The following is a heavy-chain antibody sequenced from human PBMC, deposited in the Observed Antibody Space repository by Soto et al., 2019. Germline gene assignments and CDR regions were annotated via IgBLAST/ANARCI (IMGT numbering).Heavy chain of an antibody. Sequence: SSETLSLTCTVSGGSISSGDYYWSWIRQPPGKGLEWIGYIYYSGSTYYNPSLKSRVTISVDTSKNQFPLKLSSVTAADTAVYYCARSQITMVRGVIITRALDYWGQGTLVTVSS. V-gene: IGHV4-30-4*01. CDR1: GGSISSGDYY. CDR2: IYYSGST. CDR3: ARSQITMVRGVIITRALDY. D-gene: IGHD3-10*01. J-gene: IGHJ4*02.